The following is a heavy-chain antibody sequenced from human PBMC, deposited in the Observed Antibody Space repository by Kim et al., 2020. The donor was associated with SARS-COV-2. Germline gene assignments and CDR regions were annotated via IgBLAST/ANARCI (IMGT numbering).Heavy chain of an antibody. CDR3: VRETAQAHYYYMDV. J-gene: IGHJ6*03. Sequence: GGSLRLSCAASGFTFSTYWMHWVRQAPGKGLVWVSRIKTDGRDIKYADSVKGRFTASRDNAKNTLFLQMNSLRAEDTAVYYCVRETAQAHYYYMDVWGKGTTVTVSS. CDR2: IKTDGRDI. D-gene: IGHD2-21*02. CDR1: GFTFSTYW. V-gene: IGHV3-74*01.